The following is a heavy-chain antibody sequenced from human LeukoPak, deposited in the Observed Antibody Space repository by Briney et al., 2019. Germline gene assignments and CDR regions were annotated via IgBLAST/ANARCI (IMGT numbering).Heavy chain of an antibody. J-gene: IGHJ3*02. CDR1: GGSISSYY. CDR2: IYYSGSS. Sequence: SETLSLTRTVSGGSISSYYWSWIRQPPGKGLEWIGYIYYSGSSNYSPSLKSRVTISVDMSKNQFSLKLSSVTAADTAVFYCARHVSGITAGGRNAFDIWGQGTMVTVSS. V-gene: IGHV4-59*08. CDR3: ARHVSGITAGGRNAFDI. D-gene: IGHD6-13*01.